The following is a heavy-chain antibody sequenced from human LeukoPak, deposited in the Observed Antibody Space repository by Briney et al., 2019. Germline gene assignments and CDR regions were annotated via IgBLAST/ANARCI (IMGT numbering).Heavy chain of an antibody. CDR1: GGSFSGYY. CDR2: INHSGST. V-gene: IGHV4-34*01. J-gene: IGHJ3*02. Sequence: SETLSLTCAVYGGSFSGYYWSWLRQPPGKGLEWIGEINHSGSTNYNPSLKSRVTISVDTSKNQFSLKLSSVTAADTAVYYCARARWYYDSSGYYYVDAFDIWGQGTMVTVSS. D-gene: IGHD3-22*01. CDR3: ARARWYYDSSGYYYVDAFDI.